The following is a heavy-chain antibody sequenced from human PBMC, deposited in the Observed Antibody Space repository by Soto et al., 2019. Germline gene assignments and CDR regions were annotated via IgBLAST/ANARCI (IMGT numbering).Heavy chain of an antibody. CDR1: GFTLSSYG. Sequence: SLRLSCAASGFTLSSYGMHWVRQAPGKGLEWVAVISYDGSNKYYADSVKGRFTIPRDNSKNTLYLQMNSLRAEDTAVYYCAKQTTTSLHFDYWGQGTLVTVSS. CDR3: AKQTTTSLHFDY. V-gene: IGHV3-30*18. CDR2: ISYDGSNK. J-gene: IGHJ4*02. D-gene: IGHD1-1*01.